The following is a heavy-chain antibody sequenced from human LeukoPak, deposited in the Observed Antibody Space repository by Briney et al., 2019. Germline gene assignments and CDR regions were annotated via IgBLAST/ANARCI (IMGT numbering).Heavy chain of an antibody. Sequence: GRSLRLSCAASGSTFSSYGMHWVRQAPGKGLEWVAVIWYDGSNKYYADSVKGRFTISRDNSKNTLYLQMNGLRAEDTAVYYCARDYLDWYFDLWGRGTLVTVSS. CDR2: IWYDGSNK. CDR3: ARDYLDWYFDL. V-gene: IGHV3-33*01. J-gene: IGHJ2*01. CDR1: GSTFSSYG.